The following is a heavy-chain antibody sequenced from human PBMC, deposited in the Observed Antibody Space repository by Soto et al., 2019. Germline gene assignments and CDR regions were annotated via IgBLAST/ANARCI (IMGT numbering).Heavy chain of an antibody. D-gene: IGHD3-3*01. CDR3: SHRVLRTVFGLVTTPALYFDF. CDR2: LYWDDDK. CDR1: GFSLTTSGVG. Sequence: QITLNESGPTQVKPRQTLTLTCTFSGFSLTTSGVGVGWIRQSPGKAPEWLALLYWDDDKRYSPALKSRLTITKDISKHPVVLTLADLYPADTATYDCSHRVLRTVFGLVTTPALYFDFWDQGTPVAVSS. J-gene: IGHJ4*02. V-gene: IGHV2-5*02.